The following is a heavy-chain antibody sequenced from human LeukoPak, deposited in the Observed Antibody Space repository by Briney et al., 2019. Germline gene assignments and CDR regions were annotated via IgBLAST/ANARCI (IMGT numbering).Heavy chain of an antibody. CDR2: IYISGNT. CDR3: ARGGRSTYFDWSPDY. D-gene: IGHD3-9*01. V-gene: IGHV4-61*02. CDR1: GGSISSGNYY. Sequence: SETLSLTCTVSGGSISSGNYYWSWIRQPAGKGLEWIGRIYISGNTDYNASLKSRVTISLDTSKNQSSLKLSSVTAADTAVYYCARGGRSTYFDWSPDYWGQGTLVTVSS. J-gene: IGHJ4*02.